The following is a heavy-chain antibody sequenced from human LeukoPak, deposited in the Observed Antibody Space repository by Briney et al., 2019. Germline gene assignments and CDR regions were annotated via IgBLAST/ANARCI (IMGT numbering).Heavy chain of an antibody. D-gene: IGHD3-16*02. V-gene: IGHV1-18*01. CDR1: GYTFTSYG. CDR2: ISAYNGNT. Sequence: GASVKVSCKASGYTFTSYGISWVRQAPGQGLEWMGWISAYNGNTNYAQKLQGRVTMTTDTSMSTAYQELRSLRSDDTAVYYCARVGSYIGGVIVSGDYWGQGTLVTVSS. CDR3: ARVGSYIGGVIVSGDY. J-gene: IGHJ4*02.